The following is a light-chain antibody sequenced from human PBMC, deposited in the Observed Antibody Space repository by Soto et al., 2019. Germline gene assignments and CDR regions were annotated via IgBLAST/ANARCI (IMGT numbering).Light chain of an antibody. V-gene: IGLV2-14*01. CDR3: SSYTSSSTLLYV. J-gene: IGLJ1*01. CDR1: SSDVGGYNY. CDR2: DVS. Sequence: QSALTQPASVPGSPGQSITISCTGTSSDVGGYNYVSWYQQHPGKAPKLMIYDVSNRPSGVSNRLSGSKSGNTASLTISGLQAEDEADYYCSSYTSSSTLLYVFGTGTKVTVL.